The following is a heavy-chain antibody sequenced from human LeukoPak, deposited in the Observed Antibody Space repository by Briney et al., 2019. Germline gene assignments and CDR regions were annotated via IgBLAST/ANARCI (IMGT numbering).Heavy chain of an antibody. CDR2: ISYDGSNK. D-gene: IGHD2-2*01. J-gene: IGHJ2*01. CDR3: ARGSTSHWYFDL. CDR1: GFTFSSYA. Sequence: QSGGSLRLSCAASGFTFSSYAMHWVRQAPGKGLEWVAVISYDGSNKYYADSVKGRFTISRDNSKNTLYLQMNSLRAEDTAVYYCARGSTSHWYFDLWGRGTLVTVSS. V-gene: IGHV3-30-3*01.